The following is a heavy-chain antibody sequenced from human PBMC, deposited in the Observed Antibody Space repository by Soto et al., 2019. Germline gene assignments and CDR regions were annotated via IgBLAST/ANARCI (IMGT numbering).Heavy chain of an antibody. V-gene: IGHV4-31*03. J-gene: IGHJ4*02. CDR1: GVSVSTGGYF. CDR2: IYYTGMT. CDR3: AGDSSGPGYSYGKFDY. D-gene: IGHD5-18*01. Sequence: LSLTCTVSGVSVSTGGYFWTWIRQHPGKGLEWIGNIYYTGMTYYNPSLRGRVSISLDPSESQFSLKLNSVTAADTAVYYCAGDSSGPGYSYGKFDYWGQGALVTVSS.